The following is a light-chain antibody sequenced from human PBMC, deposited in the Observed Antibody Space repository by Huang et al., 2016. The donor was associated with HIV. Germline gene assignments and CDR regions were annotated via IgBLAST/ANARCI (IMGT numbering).Light chain of an antibody. CDR1: QRVSRN. Sequence: EIVMTQSPATLSVSPGERANLSCRARQRVSRNLAWYQQKPAQAPRLLIYGASTRATCIPARCSGSGSGTEFTLTISSLQSEDFAVYYCQQYNNWPRTFGQGTKVEIK. V-gene: IGKV3-15*01. CDR2: GAS. CDR3: QQYNNWPRT. J-gene: IGKJ1*01.